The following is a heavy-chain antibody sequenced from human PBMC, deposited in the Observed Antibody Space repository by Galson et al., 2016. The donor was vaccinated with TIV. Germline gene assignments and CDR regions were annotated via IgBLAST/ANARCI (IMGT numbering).Heavy chain of an antibody. CDR2: IYGSGSP. V-gene: IGHV4-31*03. Sequence: LSLTCSVSGESICRSDYYWSWIRQNPGKGLEWIGYIYGSGSPYYNSALKRRVTMSVDTSKNQFSLKLTSMTAADTAVYYCVRETKRGVWFDPWGQGSLVTVSS. J-gene: IGHJ5*02. D-gene: IGHD2-8*01. CDR1: GESICRSDYY. CDR3: VRETKRGVWFDP.